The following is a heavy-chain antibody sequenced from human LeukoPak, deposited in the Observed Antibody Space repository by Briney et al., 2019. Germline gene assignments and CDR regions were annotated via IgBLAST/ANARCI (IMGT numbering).Heavy chain of an antibody. V-gene: IGHV1-69*02. CDR2: IIPILGIA. Sequence: SVKISCKASGGTFSSYTISWVRQAPGQGLEWMGRIIPILGIANYAQKFQGRVTITADKSTSTAYMELSSLRSEDTAVYYCARTGYCTNGVCYAHYYYYYMDVWGKGTTVTVSS. CDR1: GGTFSSYT. J-gene: IGHJ6*03. D-gene: IGHD2-8*01. CDR3: ARTGYCTNGVCYAHYYYYYMDV.